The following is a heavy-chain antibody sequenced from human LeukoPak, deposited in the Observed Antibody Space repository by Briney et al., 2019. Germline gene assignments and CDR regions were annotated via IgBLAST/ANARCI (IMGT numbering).Heavy chain of an antibody. J-gene: IGHJ2*01. CDR2: ISSSSSAI. CDR1: EFTFSTYS. CDR3: ARDYGYGDSVKWFFDL. D-gene: IGHD4-17*01. V-gene: IGHV3-48*02. Sequence: LPGGSLRLSCAASEFTFSTYSMNWVRQAPGKGLEWVSFISSSSSAIYYADSVKGRFTISRDNAKNLLYLQMNSLRDEDTAVYYCARDYGYGDSVKWFFDLWGRGTQVTVSS.